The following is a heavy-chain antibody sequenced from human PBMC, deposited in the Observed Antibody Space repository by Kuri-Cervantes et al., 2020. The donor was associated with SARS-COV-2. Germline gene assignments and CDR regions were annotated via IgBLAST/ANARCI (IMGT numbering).Heavy chain of an antibody. D-gene: IGHD1-26*01. V-gene: IGHV3-53*01. CDR1: GFTVSSNY. Sequence: GESLKISCAASGFTVSSNYMNWVRQAPGKGLEWVSIICSTTNTYFADSVKGRFTISRDNAKNTLYLQMNSLRVEDTAVYFCARAPSGSPTEFWGQGTLVTVSS. J-gene: IGHJ4*02. CDR3: ARAPSGSPTEF. CDR2: ICSTTNT.